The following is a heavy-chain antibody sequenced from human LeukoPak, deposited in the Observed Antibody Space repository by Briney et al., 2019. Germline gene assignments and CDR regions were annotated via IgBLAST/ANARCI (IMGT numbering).Heavy chain of an antibody. D-gene: IGHD3-16*01. CDR2: IHSDGTT. V-gene: IGHV4-4*09. CDR1: GGSLTSYY. J-gene: IGHJ4*02. CDR3: ARLNFRGGEALHFDS. Sequence: PSETLSLTCSVSGGSLTSYYWGWVRQPPGKGLEFIGYIHSDGTTNYYSSLQSRVSISLDTSTIQFSLRLYSVTAADTALYFCARLNFRGGEALHFDSWGQGTLVTVSS.